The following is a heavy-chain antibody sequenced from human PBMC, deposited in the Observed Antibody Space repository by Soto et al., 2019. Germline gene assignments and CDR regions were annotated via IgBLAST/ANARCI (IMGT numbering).Heavy chain of an antibody. CDR3: ARGSVDYNFWSGYYSRFYYFDF. V-gene: IGHV4-34*01. CDR2: INHSGIT. D-gene: IGHD3-3*01. J-gene: IGHJ4*02. CDR1: GGSFSGYY. Sequence: QVHLQQWGAGLLKSSETLSLTCAVYGGSFSGYYWSWIRQPPGKGLEWIGEINHSGITNYNPSLKSSVTISVDPSKNQFSLNLTSMTAADTAVYYCARGSVDYNFWSGYYSRFYYFDFWGQGTLVTVSS.